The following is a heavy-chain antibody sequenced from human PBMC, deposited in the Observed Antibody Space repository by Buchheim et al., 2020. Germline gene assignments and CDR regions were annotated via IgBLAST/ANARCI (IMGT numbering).Heavy chain of an antibody. CDR1: GFSFSTYG. J-gene: IGHJ5*02. D-gene: IGHD1-1*01. Sequence: EVQLLESGGGLVQPGGSLRLSCAASGFSFSTYGMTWVRQAPGKGLEWVSRISDDGTITKYADSVKGRFTISRDNSKNTLYLKMNSLTGDGTAVYFCARGSVGSSRRFDPWGQGTL. CDR3: ARGSVGSSRRFDP. V-gene: IGHV3-23*01. CDR2: ISDDGTIT.